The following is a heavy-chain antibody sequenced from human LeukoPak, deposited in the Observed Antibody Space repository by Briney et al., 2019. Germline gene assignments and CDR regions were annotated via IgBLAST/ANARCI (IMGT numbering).Heavy chain of an antibody. CDR1: GYTFTSYG. J-gene: IGHJ4*02. CDR2: ISAYNGNT. Sequence: ASVKVSCKASGYTFTSYGISWVRQAPGQGLEWMGCISAYNGNTNYAQKLQGRVTMTTDTSTSTAYMELRSLRSDDTAVYYCARVADPYSGSYFDYWGQGTLVTVSS. D-gene: IGHD1-26*01. CDR3: ARVADPYSGSYFDY. V-gene: IGHV1-18*01.